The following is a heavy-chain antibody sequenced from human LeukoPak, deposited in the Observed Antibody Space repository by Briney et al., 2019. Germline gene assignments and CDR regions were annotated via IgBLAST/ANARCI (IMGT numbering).Heavy chain of an antibody. CDR1: GGTFSSYA. V-gene: IGHV1-69*04. J-gene: IGHJ4*02. D-gene: IGHD5-12*01. CDR2: IIPILGIA. Sequence: GASVKVSCKASGGTFSSYAISWVRQAPGQGLEWMGRIIPILGIANYAQKFQGRVTITADKSTSTAYMELSSLRSEDTAVYYCASTRDGYNKNGEDYWGQGTLVTVSS. CDR3: ASTRDGYNKNGEDY.